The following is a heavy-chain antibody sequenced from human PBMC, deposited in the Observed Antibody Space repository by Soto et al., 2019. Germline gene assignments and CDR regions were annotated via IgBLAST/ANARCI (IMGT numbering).Heavy chain of an antibody. D-gene: IGHD2-8*01. Sequence: SETLSLTCTVSGDSVSNSNYYWGWIRQSPGKGLEWIGSVYYRGRSYSKSSVKSRVTISVDTSKNQFSLNLNSVTASDTAVYFCVSQRTSVLTQAYFDYWGPGALVTVSS. V-gene: IGHV4-39*01. J-gene: IGHJ4*02. CDR3: VSQRTSVLTQAYFDY. CDR2: VYYRGRS. CDR1: GDSVSNSNYY.